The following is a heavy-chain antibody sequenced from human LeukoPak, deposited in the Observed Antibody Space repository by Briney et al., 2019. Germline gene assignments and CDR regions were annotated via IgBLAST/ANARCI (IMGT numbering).Heavy chain of an antibody. J-gene: IGHJ6*03. Sequence: GGSLRFCCAAAGFTFSSYWMNWVRQSPGKGLEWVANINERGSVQHYVDSVEGRFTISRDTAKNSLDLQMHSLRVEDTAVYYWARGADKLIAGAYCYHVDVWGEGTTVTVSS. D-gene: IGHD6-13*01. CDR1: GFTFSSYW. V-gene: IGHV3-7*01. CDR3: ARGADKLIAGAYCYHVDV. CDR2: INERGSVQ.